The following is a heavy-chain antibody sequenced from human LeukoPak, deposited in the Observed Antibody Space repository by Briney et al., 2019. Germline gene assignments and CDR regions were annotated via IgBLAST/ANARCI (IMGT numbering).Heavy chain of an antibody. D-gene: IGHD2-15*01. CDR1: GGSISSYY. CDR2: IYTSGST. J-gene: IGHJ6*02. V-gene: IGHV4-4*07. CDR3: ARDDVVVDPGGYYYYGMDV. Sequence: SETLSLTCTVSGGSISSYYWSWIRQPAGKGLEWIGRIYTSGSTNYNPSLKSRVTMSVDTSKNQFYLKLSSVTAADTAVYYCARDDVVVDPGGYYYYGMDVWGQGTTVTVSS.